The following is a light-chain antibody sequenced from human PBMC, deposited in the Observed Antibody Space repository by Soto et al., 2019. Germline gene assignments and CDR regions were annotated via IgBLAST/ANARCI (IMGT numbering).Light chain of an antibody. CDR2: DVF. Sequence: QSVLTQPPSASGSPGQSVTISCTGTSSDVGGYDSVSWYQQHPGKAPKLMIYDVFHRPSGVPDRFSGSKSGSTASLTVSGLQTEDEADYYCSSFAGGSNFVFGGGTKLTVL. V-gene: IGLV2-8*01. J-gene: IGLJ3*02. CDR3: SSFAGGSNFV. CDR1: SSDVGGYDS.